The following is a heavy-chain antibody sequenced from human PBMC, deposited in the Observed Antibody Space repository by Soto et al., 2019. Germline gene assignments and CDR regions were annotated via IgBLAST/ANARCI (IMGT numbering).Heavy chain of an antibody. J-gene: IGHJ4*02. CDR1: GYTFTSYG. D-gene: IGHD3-22*01. Sequence: ASVKVSCKASGYTFTSYGISWVRQAPGQGLEWMGWISAYNGNTNYAQKLQGRVTMTTGTSTSTAYMELRSLRSDDTAVYYCARDSYYDSSGYYPSDYWGQGTLVTVSS. CDR3: ARDSYYDSSGYYPSDY. CDR2: ISAYNGNT. V-gene: IGHV1-18*01.